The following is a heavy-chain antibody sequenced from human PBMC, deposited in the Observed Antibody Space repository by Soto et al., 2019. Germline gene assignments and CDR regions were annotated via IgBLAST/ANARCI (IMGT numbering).Heavy chain of an antibody. CDR1: GFTFDNYG. V-gene: IGHV3-30*18. CDR2: ISYDGSKK. J-gene: IGHJ6*02. Sequence: QVQLVESGGGVVQPGRSLRLSWAASGFTFDNYGLHWVRQAPGKGLEWVAVISYDGSKKFYADSVTGRFTISRDNSKNTLYLQMNTLRVEVTAVYYCAKDLDVVGVVTATLGLDVWGHGTTVTVAS. CDR3: AKDLDVVGVVTATLGLDV. D-gene: IGHD2-15*01.